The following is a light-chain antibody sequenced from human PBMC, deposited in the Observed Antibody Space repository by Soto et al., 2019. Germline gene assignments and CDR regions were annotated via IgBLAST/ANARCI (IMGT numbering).Light chain of an antibody. J-gene: IGKJ4*02. CDR3: QQYDSYST. V-gene: IGKV1-5*02. CDR1: QSISSW. CDR2: NAS. Sequence: DLQMTLFPSTLSVSLFHRVPIISRASQSISSWLAWYQQKPGKAPNLLINNASSLASGVPSRFSGSGFGTEFTLTISSLQPDDIATYYCQQYDSYSTFGGGTKVDIK.